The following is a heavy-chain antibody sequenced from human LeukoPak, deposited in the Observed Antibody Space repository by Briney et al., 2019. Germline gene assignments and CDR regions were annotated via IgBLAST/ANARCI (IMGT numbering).Heavy chain of an antibody. J-gene: IGHJ6*03. Sequence: ASVKVPCKASGYTFTGYYMHWVRQAPGQGLEWVGWINPNSGGTNYAQKFQGRVTMTRDTSISTAYMELSSLRSEDTAVYYCARSPKNRGYSYGSGSYMDVWGKGTTVTVSS. CDR2: INPNSGGT. V-gene: IGHV1-2*02. CDR3: ARSPKNRGYSYGSGSYMDV. CDR1: GYTFTGYY. D-gene: IGHD5-18*01.